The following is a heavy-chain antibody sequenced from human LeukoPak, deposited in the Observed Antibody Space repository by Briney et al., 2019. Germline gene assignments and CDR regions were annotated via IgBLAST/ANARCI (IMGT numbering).Heavy chain of an antibody. D-gene: IGHD2-15*01. V-gene: IGHV3-21*01. Sequence: GGSLRLSCAASGFTFSSYSMNWVRQAPGEGLEWVSSISSSSSYIYYADSVKGRFTTSRDNTKNSLYLQMNNLRAEDTGVYYCARDSAIVVLAYMDVWGKGTTVTVSS. CDR2: ISSSSSYI. J-gene: IGHJ6*03. CDR3: ARDSAIVVLAYMDV. CDR1: GFTFSSYS.